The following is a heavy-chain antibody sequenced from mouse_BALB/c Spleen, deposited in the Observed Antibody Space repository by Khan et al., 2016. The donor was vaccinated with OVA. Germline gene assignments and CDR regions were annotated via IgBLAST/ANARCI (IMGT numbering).Heavy chain of an antibody. CDR2: ISYSGRT. CDR1: GYSITSDYA. CDR3: ARSVTITTVVATDFDY. Sequence: VQLKESGPGLVKPSQSLSLTCTVTGYSITSDYAWNWIRQFPGNKLEWMGYISYSGRTSYNPSLKSRISITRDTSKNQFFLQLNSVTTEDTATXCCARSVTITTVVATDFDYWGQGTTLTVSS. J-gene: IGHJ2*01. D-gene: IGHD1-1*01. V-gene: IGHV3-2*02.